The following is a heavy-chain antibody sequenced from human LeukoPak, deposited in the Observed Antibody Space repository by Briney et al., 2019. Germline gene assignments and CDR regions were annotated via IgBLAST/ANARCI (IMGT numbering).Heavy chain of an antibody. CDR2: IDPDESNV. Sequence: KCGESLKISCKGSGYKFPLYWIGWVRQMPGKGLEWMGIIDPDESNVIYSPSFQGQVTISVDKSISTAYLQWRSLKASDSAMYYCARRTTIGPLHYWGQGTQVTVSS. CDR1: GYKFPLYW. CDR3: ARRTTIGPLHY. D-gene: IGHD3-9*01. J-gene: IGHJ4*02. V-gene: IGHV5-51*01.